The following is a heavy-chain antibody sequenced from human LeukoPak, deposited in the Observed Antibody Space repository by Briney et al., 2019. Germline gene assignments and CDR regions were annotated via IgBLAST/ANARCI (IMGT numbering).Heavy chain of an antibody. J-gene: IGHJ4*02. V-gene: IGHV3-7*01. CDR3: AKDTIVAPFDC. Sequence: GGSLRLACAASGFTFSSYWMSWVRQAPGKGLEWVANIKQDGSEKYYADSVKGRFTISRDNSKNTLYLQMNSLRAEDTAVYYCAKDTIVAPFDCWGQGTLVTVSS. CDR2: IKQDGSEK. D-gene: IGHD3-22*01. CDR1: GFTFSSYW.